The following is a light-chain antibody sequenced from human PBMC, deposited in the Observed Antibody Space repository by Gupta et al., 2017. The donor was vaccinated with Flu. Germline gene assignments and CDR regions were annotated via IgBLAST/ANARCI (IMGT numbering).Light chain of an antibody. CDR3: CTNTGSYTLV. CDR1: SIDVGGYNY. Sequence: QSALTQPRSVSGSPGQSVTISCTGTSIDVGGYNYVSWYQHHPGKAPKLIIYDVSERPSGVPDRFSGSKSGNTASLTISALLAEDEGDYYCCTNTGSYTLVFGGGTKLTVL. J-gene: IGLJ3*02. CDR2: DVS. V-gene: IGLV2-11*01.